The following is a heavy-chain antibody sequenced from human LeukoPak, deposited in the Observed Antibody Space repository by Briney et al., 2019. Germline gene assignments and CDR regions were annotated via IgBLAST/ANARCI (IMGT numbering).Heavy chain of an antibody. CDR2: IYYSGST. V-gene: IGHV4-59*12. J-gene: IGHJ5*02. D-gene: IGHD4-17*01. CDR3: ARGGPDYGDHESWFDP. Sequence: SETLSLTCTVSGGSISSYYWSWIRQPPGKGLEWIGYIYYSGSTNYNPSLKSRVTISVDTSKNQFSLKLSSVTAADTAVYYCARGGPDYGDHESWFDPWGQGTLVTVSS. CDR1: GGSISSYY.